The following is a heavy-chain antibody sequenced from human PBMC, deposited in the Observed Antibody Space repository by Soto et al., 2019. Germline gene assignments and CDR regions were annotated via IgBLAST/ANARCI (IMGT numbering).Heavy chain of an antibody. J-gene: IGHJ3*02. V-gene: IGHV4-39*01. D-gene: IGHD6-13*01. CDR1: GGSISSSSYY. Sequence: SETLSLTCTVSGGSISSSSYYWGWIRQPPGKGLEWIGSIYYSGSTYYNPSLKSRVTISVDTSKNQFSLKLSSVTAADTAVYYCARRGNSSSWYLDAFDIWGQGTMVPVSS. CDR3: ARRGNSSSWYLDAFDI. CDR2: IYYSGST.